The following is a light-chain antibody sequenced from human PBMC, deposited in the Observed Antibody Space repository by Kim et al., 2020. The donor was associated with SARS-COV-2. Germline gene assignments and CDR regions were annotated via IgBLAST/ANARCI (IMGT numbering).Light chain of an antibody. CDR3: SSYSSSSTPCV. V-gene: IGLV2-14*03. CDR2: DVS. Sequence: QSALTQPASVSGSPGQSITISCTGTSSDIGTYNYVSWYQQHPGKPPKLMIFDVSNRPSGVSNRFSGSKSGNTASLTISGLQAEDEADYYCSSYSSSSTPCVFGTGTKVTVL. J-gene: IGLJ1*01. CDR1: SSDIGTYNY.